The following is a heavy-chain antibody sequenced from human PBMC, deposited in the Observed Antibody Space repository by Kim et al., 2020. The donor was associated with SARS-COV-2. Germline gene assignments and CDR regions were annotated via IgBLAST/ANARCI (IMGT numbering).Heavy chain of an antibody. CDR2: INHSGST. Sequence: SETLSLTCAVYGGSFSGYYWSWIRQPPGKGLEWIGEINHSGSTNYNPSLKSRVTISVDTSKNQFSLKLSSVTAADTAVYYCARARHGSSWYDYWGQGTLVTVSS. V-gene: IGHV4-34*01. D-gene: IGHD6-13*01. CDR1: GGSFSGYY. CDR3: ARARHGSSWYDY. J-gene: IGHJ4*02.